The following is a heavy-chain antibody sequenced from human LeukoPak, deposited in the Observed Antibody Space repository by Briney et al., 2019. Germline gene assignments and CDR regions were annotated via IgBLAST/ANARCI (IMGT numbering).Heavy chain of an antibody. CDR3: ARGHVVPATMCGWFDT. CDR1: GYTFTSYY. V-gene: IGHV1-46*01. D-gene: IGHD2-2*01. Sequence: GASVTVSCKASGYTFTSYYIHWVRQAPGQGLEWMGIINPSGGSTSYAQKFQGRVTMTRDTSTSTVYMELSSLRSEDTAVYYCARGHVVPATMCGWFDTWGQGTLVTVSS. CDR2: INPSGGST. J-gene: IGHJ5*02.